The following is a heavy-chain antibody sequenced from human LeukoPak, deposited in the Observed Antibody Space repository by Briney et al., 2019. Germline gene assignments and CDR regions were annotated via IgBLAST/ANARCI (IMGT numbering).Heavy chain of an antibody. CDR2: IYYSGST. V-gene: IGHV4-59*01. D-gene: IGHD3-22*01. Sequence: SETLSLTCTVSGGSISSYYWSWIRQPPGKGLEWIGYIYYSGSTNYNPSLKSRVTISVDTSKNQFSLKLSSVTAADTAVYYCARGGGGYYYDSSGYPSPRYYFDYWGQGTLVTVSS. CDR1: GGSISSYY. CDR3: ARGGGGYYYDSSGYPSPRYYFDY. J-gene: IGHJ4*02.